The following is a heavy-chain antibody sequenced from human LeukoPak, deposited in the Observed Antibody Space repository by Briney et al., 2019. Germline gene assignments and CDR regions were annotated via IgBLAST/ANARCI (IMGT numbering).Heavy chain of an antibody. CDR2: IYYSGTT. CDR3: ARLVDCSGGNCYYYFDY. J-gene: IGHJ4*02. D-gene: IGHD2-15*01. CDR1: GASISSYY. Sequence: SETLSLTCTVSGASISSYYWSWIRQPPGKRLEWIGSIYYSGTTNYNPSLKSRVTMSVDTSENQFSLKLSSVTAADTAVYYCARLVDCSGGNCYYYFDYWGRGTLVTVSS. V-gene: IGHV4-59*08.